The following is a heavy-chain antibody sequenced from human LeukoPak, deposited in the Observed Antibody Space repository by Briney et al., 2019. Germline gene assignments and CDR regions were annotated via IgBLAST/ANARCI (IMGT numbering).Heavy chain of an antibody. Sequence: GGSLRLSCAASGFTFGSYVMNWVRQAPGKGLEWVSAISGSGTSTNYADSVKGRFTISRDNSKNTLYLQMNSLRAEDTAVYYCAKGNTVAGFDAFDIWGQGTMVTVSS. CDR3: AKGNTVAGFDAFDI. V-gene: IGHV3-23*01. D-gene: IGHD6-19*01. CDR1: GFTFGSYV. J-gene: IGHJ3*02. CDR2: ISGSGTST.